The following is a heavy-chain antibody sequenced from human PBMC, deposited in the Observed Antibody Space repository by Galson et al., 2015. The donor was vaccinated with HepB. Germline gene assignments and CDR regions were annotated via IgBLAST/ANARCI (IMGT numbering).Heavy chain of an antibody. Sequence: SVKVSCKASGYTFTSYYMHWVRQAPGQGLEWMGIINPSGGSTSYAQKFQGRVTMTRDTSTSTVYMELSSLRSEDTAVYYCARDLSYGDYVSGAIDIWGQGTMVTVSS. CDR3: ARDLSYGDYVSGAIDI. D-gene: IGHD4-17*01. V-gene: IGHV1-46*01. CDR1: GYTFTSYY. J-gene: IGHJ3*02. CDR2: INPSGGST.